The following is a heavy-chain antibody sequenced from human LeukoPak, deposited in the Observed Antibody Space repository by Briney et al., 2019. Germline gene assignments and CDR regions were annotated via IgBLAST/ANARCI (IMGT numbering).Heavy chain of an antibody. J-gene: IGHJ4*02. Sequence: PGGSLRLSCAASGFTFSSYSMNWVRQAPGKGLEWVSSISSSSSYIYYADSVKGRFTISRDNAKNSLYLQMNSLRAEDTAVYYCAREGRFLEWLPDYWGQGTLVTVSS. CDR1: GFTFSSYS. V-gene: IGHV3-21*01. D-gene: IGHD3-3*01. CDR2: ISSSSSYI. CDR3: AREGRFLEWLPDY.